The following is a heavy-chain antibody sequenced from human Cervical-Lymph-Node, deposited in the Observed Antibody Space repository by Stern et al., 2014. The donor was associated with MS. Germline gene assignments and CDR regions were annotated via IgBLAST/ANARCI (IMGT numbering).Heavy chain of an antibody. J-gene: IGHJ4*02. V-gene: IGHV4-31*03. D-gene: IGHD3-16*01. CDR2: IHYRGST. CDR1: GGSISSTGYY. CDR3: ARSDRLWGSFDY. Sequence: QVQLVESGPGLVKPSQTLSLTCTVSGGSISSTGYYWSWIRQHPGKGLVWCGNIHYRGSTYYNPSLKSRGTISLDTTKNQFSLNLSSVTAADTALYYCARSDRLWGSFDYWGQGRLVTVSS.